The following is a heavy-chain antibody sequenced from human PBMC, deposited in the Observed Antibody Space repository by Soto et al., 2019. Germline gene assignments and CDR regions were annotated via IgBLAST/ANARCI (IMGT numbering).Heavy chain of an antibody. V-gene: IGHV3-33*01. D-gene: IGHD1-26*01. CDR3: AREGYSGSYFDY. CDR2: IWYDGSSK. J-gene: IGHJ4*02. Sequence: QVQLVESGGGVVQPGRSLRLSCAASGFTFSRYGMHWDRQAPGTGLEWVAVIWYDGSSKYYADSVKGRFTISRDNSKNTLYLQMNSLRAEDTAVYYCAREGYSGSYFDYWGQGTLVTVSS. CDR1: GFTFSRYG.